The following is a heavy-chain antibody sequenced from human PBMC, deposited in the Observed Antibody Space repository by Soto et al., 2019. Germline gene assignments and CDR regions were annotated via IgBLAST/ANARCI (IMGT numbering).Heavy chain of an antibody. CDR1: GFTFTSYA. J-gene: IGHJ5*02. Sequence: EVQLVESGGGLVQPGGSLRLSCAASGFTFTSYAMHWVRQAPGQGLEYVSTISSNGGSTYYANSVKGRFTISRDNSKNTLYLQMGSLRAEDMAVYYCARAGDYVWGSCRYVAGGPWFDPWGQGTLVTVSS. CDR2: ISSNGGST. V-gene: IGHV3-64*01. CDR3: ARAGDYVWGSCRYVAGGPWFDP. D-gene: IGHD3-16*02.